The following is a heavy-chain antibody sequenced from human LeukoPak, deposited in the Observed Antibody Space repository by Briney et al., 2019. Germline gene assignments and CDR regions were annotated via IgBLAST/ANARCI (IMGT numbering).Heavy chain of an antibody. CDR3: ARSIRNSYGSGRAYWFDP. Sequence: KPSQTLSLTCTVSGGSISSYYWSWIRQPAGKGLEWIGRIYTSGSTNYNPSLKSRVTMSVDTSKNQFSLKLSSVTAADTAVYYCARSIRNSYGSGRAYWFDPWGQGTLVTVSS. CDR2: IYTSGST. D-gene: IGHD3-10*01. CDR1: GGSISSYY. V-gene: IGHV4-4*07. J-gene: IGHJ5*02.